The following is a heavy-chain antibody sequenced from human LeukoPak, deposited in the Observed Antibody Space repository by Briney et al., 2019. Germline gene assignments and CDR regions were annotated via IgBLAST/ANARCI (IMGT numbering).Heavy chain of an antibody. CDR2: IKQDGSEK. CDR3: ARIVNIAARDY. J-gene: IGHJ4*02. CDR1: GFTFSSYW. V-gene: IGHV3-7*01. Sequence: GGSLRLSCAASGFTFSSYWMSWVRQAPGKGLEWVANIKQDGSEKYYVDSVKGRFTISRDNAKNSLYLQMNSLRAEDTAVYYCARIVNIAARDYWGQGTLVTVSP. D-gene: IGHD6-6*01.